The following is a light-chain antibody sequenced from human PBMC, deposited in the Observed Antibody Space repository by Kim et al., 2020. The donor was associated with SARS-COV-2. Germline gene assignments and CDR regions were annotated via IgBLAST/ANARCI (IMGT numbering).Light chain of an antibody. CDR1: QTVSSN. Sequence: EIVMTQSPATLSVSPGERATLSCRASQTVSSNLAWYQQKPGQAPRLLIYSASTRATAIPARFSGSGSGTEFSLTITSLQSEDFAVYYCQQYDDWPDTFGQGTKLEIK. J-gene: IGKJ2*01. CDR3: QQYDDWPDT. CDR2: SAS. V-gene: IGKV3-15*01.